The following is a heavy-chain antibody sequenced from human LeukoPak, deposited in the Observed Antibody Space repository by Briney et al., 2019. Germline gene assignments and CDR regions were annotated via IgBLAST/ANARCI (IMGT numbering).Heavy chain of an antibody. V-gene: IGHV3-23*01. CDR3: ARDPGITMERSDY. CDR1: GFTFSSYA. D-gene: IGHD3-10*01. J-gene: IGHJ4*02. Sequence: PGGSLRLSCAASGFTFSSYAMSWVRQAPGKGLEWVSAISGSGGSTYYADSVKGRFTISRDNAKNSLYLQMNSLRAEDTAVFYCARDPGITMERSDYWGQGTLVTVSS. CDR2: ISGSGGST.